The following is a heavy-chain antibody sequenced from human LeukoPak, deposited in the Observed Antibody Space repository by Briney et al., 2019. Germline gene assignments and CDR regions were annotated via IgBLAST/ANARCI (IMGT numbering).Heavy chain of an antibody. V-gene: IGHV3-21*01. CDR2: ISSSSSYI. D-gene: IGHD3-3*01. Sequence: GGSLRLSCAASGFTFSSYSMNWVRQAPGKGLEWVSSISSSSSYIYYADSVKGRFTISGDNAKNSLYLQMNSLRAEDTAVYYCARVDWYYDFWSGYYGGYYFDYWGQGTLVTVSS. CDR3: ARVDWYYDFWSGYYGGYYFDY. J-gene: IGHJ4*02. CDR1: GFTFSSYS.